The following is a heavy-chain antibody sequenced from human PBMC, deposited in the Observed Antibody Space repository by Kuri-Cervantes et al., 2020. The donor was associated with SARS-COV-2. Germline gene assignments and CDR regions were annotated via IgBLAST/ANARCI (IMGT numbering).Heavy chain of an antibody. D-gene: IGHD3-22*01. J-gene: IGHJ4*02. Sequence: GGSLRLSCEVSGFLFSASAIHWVRQAYGKGLEWVGRVRGKANKYATAYAASVKGRFTISRDDSKNMAYLQMNSLKTEDTAVYYCARLGEYYYDSRLDYWGQGTRVTVSS. V-gene: IGHV3-73*01. CDR1: GFLFSASA. CDR3: ARLGEYYYDSRLDY. CDR2: VRGKANKYAT.